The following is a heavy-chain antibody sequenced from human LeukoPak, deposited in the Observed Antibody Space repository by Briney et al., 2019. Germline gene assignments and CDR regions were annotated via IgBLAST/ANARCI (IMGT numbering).Heavy chain of an antibody. CDR1: GFSLSSYG. CDR2: VSGSGGNR. Sequence: GGSLRLSGVASGFSLSSYGMSWVRQAPGKGLEWVSTVSGSGGNRYYADSVKGRFTISRDNSRNTLYLQMSSLRAEDTALYYCAKENGYKTTHFDYWGQGTLVSVSS. D-gene: IGHD5-24*01. J-gene: IGHJ4*02. V-gene: IGHV3-23*01. CDR3: AKENGYKTTHFDY.